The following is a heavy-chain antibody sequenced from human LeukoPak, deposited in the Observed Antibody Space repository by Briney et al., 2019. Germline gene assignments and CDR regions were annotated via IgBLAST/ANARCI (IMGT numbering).Heavy chain of an antibody. Sequence: GESLKISCKGSGYSFTSYWIGWVRQMPGKGLEWMGIIYPGDSDTRYSPSFQGQVTISADKSISTAYLQWSSLKASDTAMYYCARHSLEYYDSSGYYSGELNWFDPWGQGTLVTVSS. D-gene: IGHD3-22*01. CDR3: ARHSLEYYDSSGYYSGELNWFDP. CDR2: IYPGDSDT. V-gene: IGHV5-51*01. J-gene: IGHJ5*02. CDR1: GYSFTSYW.